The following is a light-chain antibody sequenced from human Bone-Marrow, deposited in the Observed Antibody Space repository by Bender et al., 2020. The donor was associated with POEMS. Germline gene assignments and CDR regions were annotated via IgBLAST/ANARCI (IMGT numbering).Light chain of an antibody. Sequence: QSALTQPASASGSPGQTVTISCTGTSSDIGDYNYVSWYQQHPGKAPKLLIYEVNKRPSGVSNRFSGSKSGNTASLTISGLQAEDEADYYCSSYTSSSTLVVFGGGTKLTVL. CDR3: SSYTSSSTLVV. V-gene: IGLV2-14*01. CDR2: EVN. CDR1: SSDIGDYNY. J-gene: IGLJ2*01.